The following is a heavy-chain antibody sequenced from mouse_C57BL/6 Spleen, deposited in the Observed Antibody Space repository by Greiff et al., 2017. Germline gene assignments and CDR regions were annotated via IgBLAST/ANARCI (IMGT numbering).Heavy chain of an antibody. D-gene: IGHD1-1*01. CDR1: GYTFTSYW. V-gene: IGHV1-55*01. CDR2: IYPGSGST. CDR3: ARSPWRRSYGGYFDV. Sequence: QVQLKQPGAELVKPGASVKMSCKASGYTFTSYWITWVKQRPGQGLEWIGDIYPGSGSTNYNEKFKSKATLTVDTSSSTAYMQLSSLTSEDSAVXYCARSPWRRSYGGYFDVWGTGTTVTVSS. J-gene: IGHJ1*03.